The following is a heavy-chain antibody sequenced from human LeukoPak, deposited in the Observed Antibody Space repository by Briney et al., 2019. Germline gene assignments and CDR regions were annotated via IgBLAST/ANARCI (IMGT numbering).Heavy chain of an antibody. Sequence: GGSLRLSCAASGFTFGSYVMSWVRQAPGKGLEWVSFITPNADRTSYADSVEGRFTISRDNPRNTLYMQMNSLRDEDTAVYYCAIMHGYYDGSGYWVQWGQGTLVTVSS. CDR1: GFTFGSYV. V-gene: IGHV3-23*01. J-gene: IGHJ1*01. D-gene: IGHD3-22*01. CDR2: ITPNADRT. CDR3: AIMHGYYDGSGYWVQ.